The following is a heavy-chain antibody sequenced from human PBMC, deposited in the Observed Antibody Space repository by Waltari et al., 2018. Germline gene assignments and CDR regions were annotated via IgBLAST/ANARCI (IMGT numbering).Heavy chain of an antibody. V-gene: IGHV4-4*07. Sequence: QVQLQESGPGLVKPSETLSLTCTVSGGSISSYYWSWIRQPAGKGLEWIGRIYTSGSTNYTPSLKSRVTMSVDTSKNQFSLKLSSVTAADTAVYYCARDFIAAAGTPPNWYFDLWGRGTLVTVSS. CDR1: GGSISSYY. J-gene: IGHJ2*01. D-gene: IGHD6-13*01. CDR2: IYTSGST. CDR3: ARDFIAAAGTPPNWYFDL.